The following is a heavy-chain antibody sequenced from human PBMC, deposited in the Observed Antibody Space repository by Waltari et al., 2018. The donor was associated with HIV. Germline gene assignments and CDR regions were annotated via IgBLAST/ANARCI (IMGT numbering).Heavy chain of an antibody. J-gene: IGHJ4*02. D-gene: IGHD4-17*01. CDR1: GYTFTGYY. CDR3: AREPSLTTAYDY. Sequence: QVQLVQSGAEVKKPGASVKVSCKASGYTFTGYYMHWVRQAPGQGLEWMGGINPNSVGTNYAQKFQGRVTMTRDTSISTAYMELTRLRSDDTAVYYCAREPSLTTAYDYWGQGTLVTVSS. V-gene: IGHV1-2*02. CDR2: INPNSVGT.